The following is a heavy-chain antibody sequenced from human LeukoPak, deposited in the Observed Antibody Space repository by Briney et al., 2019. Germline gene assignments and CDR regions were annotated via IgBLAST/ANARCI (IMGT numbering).Heavy chain of an antibody. CDR1: GYTFTSYY. Sequence: ASVKVSCKASGYTFTSYYMHWVRQAPGQGLEWMGIINPSGGSTSYAQKFQGRVTMTRDTSTSTVYMELSSLRSEDTAVYYCARAGYPSYCSGGSCYSHLTNWFDPWGQGTLVTVSS. CDR3: ARAGYPSYCSGGSCYSHLTNWFDP. J-gene: IGHJ5*02. D-gene: IGHD2-15*01. CDR2: INPSGGST. V-gene: IGHV1-46*01.